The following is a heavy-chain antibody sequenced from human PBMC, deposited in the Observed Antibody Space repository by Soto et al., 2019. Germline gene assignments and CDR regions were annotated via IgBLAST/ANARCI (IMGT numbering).Heavy chain of an antibody. Sequence: LRLSCAASGFTFNDYAMQWVRQAPGKGLKWVAVTSYDEKNKYYTDSVKGRFTISRDNSKNTLYLQMNNLRTEDTAVYYCARAYSSGWHLPFDYWGQGTLVTVSS. V-gene: IGHV3-30*04. D-gene: IGHD6-19*01. J-gene: IGHJ4*02. CDR1: GFTFNDYA. CDR3: ARAYSSGWHLPFDY. CDR2: TSYDEKNK.